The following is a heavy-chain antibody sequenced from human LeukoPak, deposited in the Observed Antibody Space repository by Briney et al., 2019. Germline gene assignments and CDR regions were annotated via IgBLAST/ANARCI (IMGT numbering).Heavy chain of an antibody. Sequence: SETLSLTCTVSGGSISSGSYYWSWIRQPAGKGLEWIGRIYTSGSTNYNPSLKSRVTISVDTSKNQFSLKLSSVTAADTAVYYCARDSSPAAAARLWGQGTLVTVSS. J-gene: IGHJ4*02. CDR3: ARDSSPAAAARL. CDR1: GGSISSGSYY. V-gene: IGHV4-61*02. D-gene: IGHD6-13*01. CDR2: IYTSGST.